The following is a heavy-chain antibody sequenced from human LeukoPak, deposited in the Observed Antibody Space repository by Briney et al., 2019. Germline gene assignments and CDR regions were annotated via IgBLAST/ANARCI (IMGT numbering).Heavy chain of an antibody. Sequence: GASVKVSCKASGYTFTGYYMHWVRQAPGQGLEWMGWINPNRGGTNYAQKFQGRVTMTRDTSISTAYMELSRLRSDDTAVYYCARGGNEYSSSSEWFDPWGQGTLVTVSS. CDR2: INPNRGGT. V-gene: IGHV1-2*02. CDR3: ARGGNEYSSSSEWFDP. CDR1: GYTFTGYY. D-gene: IGHD6-6*01. J-gene: IGHJ5*02.